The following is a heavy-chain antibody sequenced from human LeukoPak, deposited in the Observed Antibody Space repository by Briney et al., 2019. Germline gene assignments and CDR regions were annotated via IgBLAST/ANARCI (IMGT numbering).Heavy chain of an antibody. V-gene: IGHV4-61*02. D-gene: IGHD1-26*01. Sequence: SETLSLTCTVSGGSISSSSYYWSWIRQPAGKGLEWIGRIYTSGSTNYNPSLKSRVTISVDTSKNQFSLKLSSVTAADTAVYYCARVGIVGARVYFDYWGQGTLVTVSS. CDR3: ARVGIVGARVYFDY. CDR1: GGSISSSSYY. J-gene: IGHJ4*02. CDR2: IYTSGST.